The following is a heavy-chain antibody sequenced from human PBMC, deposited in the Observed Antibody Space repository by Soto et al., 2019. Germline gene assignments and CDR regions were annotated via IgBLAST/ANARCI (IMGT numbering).Heavy chain of an antibody. CDR1: GGSISSGGYY. V-gene: IGHV4-31*03. CDR2: IYYSGST. Sequence: SETLSLTCTVSGGSISSGGYYGSWIRQHPGKGLEWIGYIYYSGSTYYNPSLKSRVTISVDTSKNQFSLKLSSVTAADTAVYCCARNAAAGNRLDWFDPWGQGTLVTVSS. CDR3: ARNAAAGNRLDWFDP. D-gene: IGHD6-13*01. J-gene: IGHJ5*02.